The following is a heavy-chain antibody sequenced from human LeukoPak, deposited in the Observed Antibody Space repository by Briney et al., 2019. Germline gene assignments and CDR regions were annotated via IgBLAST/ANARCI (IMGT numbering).Heavy chain of an antibody. CDR2: IKQDGSEK. CDR1: GFTFSSYA. Sequence: PGGSLRLSCAASGFTFSSYAMSWVRQAPGKGLEWVANIKQDGSEKYYVDSVKGRFTISRDNAKNSLYLQMNSLRAEDTAVYYCARLGGGHSSSWYDAFDIWAKGQWSPSLQ. CDR3: ARLGGGHSSSWYDAFDI. V-gene: IGHV3-7*01. D-gene: IGHD6-13*01. J-gene: IGHJ3*02.